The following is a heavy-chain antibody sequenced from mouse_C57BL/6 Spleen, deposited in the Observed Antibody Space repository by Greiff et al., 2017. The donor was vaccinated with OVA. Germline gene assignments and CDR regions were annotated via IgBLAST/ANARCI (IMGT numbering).Heavy chain of an antibody. CDR3: ARDRVWYFDV. CDR2: ISYDGSN. CDR1: GYSITSGYY. Sequence: EVKLQESGPGLVKPSQSLSLTCSVTGYSITSGYYWNWIRQFPGNKLEWMGYISYDGSNNYNPSLKNRISITRDTSKNQFFLKLNSVTTEDTATYYCARDRVWYFDVWGTGTTVTVSS. V-gene: IGHV3-6*01. J-gene: IGHJ1*03. D-gene: IGHD3-3*01.